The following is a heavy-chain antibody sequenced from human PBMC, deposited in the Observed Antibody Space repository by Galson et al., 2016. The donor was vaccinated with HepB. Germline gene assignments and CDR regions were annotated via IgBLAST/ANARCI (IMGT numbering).Heavy chain of an antibody. V-gene: IGHV3-23*01. CDR3: SREGLGDGYSSLNCYSYYMGD. Sequence: SLRLSCAASGFIFTNFVMSWVRKAPGKGLEWVSNISGDGGSRYYADSVKGRFTISRDNSKNTLYLQMNNLRAEDTAVYYCSREGLGDGYSSLNCYSYYMGDWGKGTTVTVSS. CDR1: GFIFTNFV. J-gene: IGHJ6*03. D-gene: IGHD5-24*01. CDR2: ISGDGGSR.